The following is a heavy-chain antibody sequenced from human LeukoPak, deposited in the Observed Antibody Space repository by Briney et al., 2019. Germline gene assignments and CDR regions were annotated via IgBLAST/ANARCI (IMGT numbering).Heavy chain of an antibody. D-gene: IGHD6-19*01. CDR1: AGSISSYY. CDR2: IYTSGTT. J-gene: IGHJ4*02. V-gene: IGHV4-4*07. CDR3: ARDNIAVAGSYYFDY. Sequence: SETMSLTCTVSAGSISSYYWSWIRQPARKGLEWIGRIYTSGTTNYNPSLKSRVTMSVDTSKNQFSLKLSSVTAADTAVYYCARDNIAVAGSYYFDYWGQGTLVTVSS.